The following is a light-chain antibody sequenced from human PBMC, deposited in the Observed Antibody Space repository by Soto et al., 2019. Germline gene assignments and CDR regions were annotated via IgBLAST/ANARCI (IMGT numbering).Light chain of an antibody. V-gene: IGKV1-5*03. CDR2: KAS. CDR3: QQYTSYSPYT. CDR1: QNINSW. J-gene: IGKJ2*01. Sequence: DLQMTQSPSTLSASVGDRVTVTCRASQNINSWLAWYQQKPGKAPKLLIYKASSLENGVPSRFSGSGSGTDFTLTINSLQPDDFATYYCQQYTSYSPYTFGQGTKLEIK.